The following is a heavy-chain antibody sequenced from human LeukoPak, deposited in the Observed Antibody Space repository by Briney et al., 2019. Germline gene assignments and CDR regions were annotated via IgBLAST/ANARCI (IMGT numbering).Heavy chain of an antibody. Sequence: ASVKVSCKASGGTFSSYAISWVRQAPGQRLEWMGGIIPIFGTANYAQKFQGRVTITADESTSTAYMELSSLRSEDTAVYYCARDDYSGSYRSGYYFDYWGQGTLVTVSS. CDR2: IIPIFGTA. CDR1: GGTFSSYA. CDR3: ARDDYSGSYRSGYYFDY. D-gene: IGHD1-26*01. J-gene: IGHJ4*02. V-gene: IGHV1-69*13.